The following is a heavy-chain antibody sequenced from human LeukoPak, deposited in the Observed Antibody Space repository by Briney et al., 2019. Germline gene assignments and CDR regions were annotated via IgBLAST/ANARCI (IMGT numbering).Heavy chain of an antibody. Sequence: PGGSRRLSCAASGFTFSDYYMSWIRQAPGKGLEWVSYISSSGSTIYYADSMKGRFTISRDNAKNSLYLQMNSLRAEDTAVYYCARDWGFGSSLSPWGQGTLVTVSS. D-gene: IGHD2-15*01. CDR3: ARDWGFGSSLSP. CDR2: ISSSGSTI. V-gene: IGHV3-11*01. CDR1: GFTFSDYY. J-gene: IGHJ5*02.